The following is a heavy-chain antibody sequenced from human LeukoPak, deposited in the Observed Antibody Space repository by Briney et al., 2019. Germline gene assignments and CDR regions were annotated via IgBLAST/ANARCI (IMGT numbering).Heavy chain of an antibody. D-gene: IGHD5-12*01. CDR1: GFTFSNNW. Sequence: GGSLRLSCAASGFTFSNNWMTWVCQAPGKGLEWVANIKQDGSEKYYVDSVKGRFTISRDNAKTSLYLQVNSLRAEDTAVYYCARERNGGYVPNFDSWGQGTLVTVSS. V-gene: IGHV3-7*01. CDR3: ARERNGGYVPNFDS. CDR2: IKQDGSEK. J-gene: IGHJ4*02.